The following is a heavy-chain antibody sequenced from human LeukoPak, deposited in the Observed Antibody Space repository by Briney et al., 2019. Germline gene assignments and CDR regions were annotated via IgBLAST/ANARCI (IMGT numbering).Heavy chain of an antibody. J-gene: IGHJ3*02. CDR1: GFTFSSYG. CDR3: AKQQRNYDILTGYYLGAFDI. D-gene: IGHD3-9*01. V-gene: IGHV3-23*01. CDR2: LTGSGGTT. Sequence: GGSLRLSCAASGFTFSSYGMTWVRQTPGKGLEWVSSLTGSGGTTYYADSVKGRFTISRDNSKNKLYLQMNSLRAEDTAVYYCAKQQRNYDILTGYYLGAFDIWGQGTMVTVSS.